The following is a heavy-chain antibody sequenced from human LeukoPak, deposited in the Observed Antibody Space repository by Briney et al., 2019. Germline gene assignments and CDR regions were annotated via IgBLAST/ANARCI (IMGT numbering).Heavy chain of an antibody. J-gene: IGHJ4*02. V-gene: IGHV1-18*01. CDR3: AVGYGGYDIDY. CDR2: ISAYNGNT. D-gene: IGHD5-12*01. CDR1: GYTFTSYG. Sequence: ASVKVSCKASGYTFTSYGISWVRQAPRQGLEWMGWISAYNGNTNYAQKLQGRVTMTTEKSTSTAYMELRSLRSDDTAVYYCAVGYGGYDIDYWGQGTLVTVSS.